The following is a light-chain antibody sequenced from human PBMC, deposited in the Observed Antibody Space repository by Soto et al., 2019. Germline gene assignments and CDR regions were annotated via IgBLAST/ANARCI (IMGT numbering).Light chain of an antibody. Sequence: SYELTQPPSVSVAPEKTATITCGGNNIGNKRVHWYRQKPGQAPVLLISYDSDRPSGIPERFSGSNSENTATLTIRRVEAGDEADYYCQVWDIMTDNDVFGSGTKLTVL. V-gene: IGLV3-21*04. CDR1: NIGNKR. J-gene: IGLJ1*01. CDR2: YDS. CDR3: QVWDIMTDNDV.